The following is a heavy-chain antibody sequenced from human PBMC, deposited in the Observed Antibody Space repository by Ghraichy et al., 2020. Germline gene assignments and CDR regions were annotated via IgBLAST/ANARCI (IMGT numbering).Heavy chain of an antibody. V-gene: IGHV3-74*01. Sequence: GGSLRLSCAASGFTFSGSWMHWVHQAPGKGLVWVSRIKYDGSTTVYADSVKGRFTISRDNAKSTLYLQMNSLRAEDTALYYCAKSDHFDNWGQGTLVTVSS. CDR2: IKYDGSTT. CDR3: AKSDHFDN. CDR1: GFTFSGSW. J-gene: IGHJ4*02. D-gene: IGHD2-21*02.